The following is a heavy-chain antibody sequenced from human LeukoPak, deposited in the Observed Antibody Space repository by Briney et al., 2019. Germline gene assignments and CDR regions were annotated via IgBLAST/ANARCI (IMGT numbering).Heavy chain of an antibody. CDR3: ARLGGAVTTYNDAFDI. J-gene: IGHJ3*02. Sequence: GESLQISCQGSGYRFTSYWIAWVRQMPGKGLEWMGFIYPGDSDTRYSPSFQGQVTISVDKSISTAYLQWSSLKASDTAIYYCARLGGAVTTYNDAFDIWGQGTLVTVSS. D-gene: IGHD4-17*01. CDR1: GYRFTSYW. CDR2: IYPGDSDT. V-gene: IGHV5-51*01.